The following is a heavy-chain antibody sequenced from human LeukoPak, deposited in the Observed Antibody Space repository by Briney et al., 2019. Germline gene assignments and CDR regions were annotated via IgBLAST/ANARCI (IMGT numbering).Heavy chain of an antibody. CDR1: GGSISSGSYY. Sequence: PSETVSLTCTVSGGSISSGSYYWSWIRQPAGKGLEWIGRIYTSGSTNYNPSLKSRVTISVDTSKNQFSLKLSSVTAADTAVYYWARESSHYYMDVWGKGTSVTVSS. D-gene: IGHD2-2*01. CDR2: IYTSGST. V-gene: IGHV4-61*02. CDR3: ARESSHYYMDV. J-gene: IGHJ6*03.